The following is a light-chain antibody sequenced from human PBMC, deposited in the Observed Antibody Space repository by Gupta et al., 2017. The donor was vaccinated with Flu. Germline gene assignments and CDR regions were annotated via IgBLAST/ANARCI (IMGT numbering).Light chain of an antibody. Sequence: ATGSLSPGETATLSCRASRNIGVDLAWYQQKPGQAPRLLIHRGSTRATGIPARFRGAGSGTDFIIIITSRQSDDFAVYYCQQYNYWPPYSFGQGTKLE. CDR1: RNIGVD. CDR2: RGS. J-gene: IGKJ2*01. CDR3: QQYNYWPPYS. V-gene: IGKV3D-15*01.